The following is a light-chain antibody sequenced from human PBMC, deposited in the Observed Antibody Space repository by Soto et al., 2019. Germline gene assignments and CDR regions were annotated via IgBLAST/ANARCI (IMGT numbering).Light chain of an antibody. CDR2: GAS. CDR1: KSVASN. Sequence: EIVMTQSPASLSVSPGDGATLSCRASKSVASNVAWYQQKPGQGPRLLIHGASTRAVGVPARFSGSGSGTDFTLTISSLQSEDFAVYYCQQYHNLPPQYTFGQGTKLQIK. V-gene: IGKV3-15*01. CDR3: QQYHNLPPQYT. J-gene: IGKJ2*01.